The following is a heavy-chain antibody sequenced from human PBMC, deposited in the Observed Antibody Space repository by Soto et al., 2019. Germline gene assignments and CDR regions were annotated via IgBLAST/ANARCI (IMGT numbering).Heavy chain of an antibody. Sequence: QVQLQESGPGLVKPSETLSLTCTVSGGSLSNYYWSWIRQPAGKGLEWIGRIYPSGSTNYNPSLKSRVTMSIDTFKNHFSLTLSSVTAADTAVYYCARGSLAIDYWGQGTLVIVSS. D-gene: IGHD3-16*02. CDR2: IYPSGST. CDR1: GGSLSNYY. CDR3: ARGSLAIDY. J-gene: IGHJ4*02. V-gene: IGHV4-4*07.